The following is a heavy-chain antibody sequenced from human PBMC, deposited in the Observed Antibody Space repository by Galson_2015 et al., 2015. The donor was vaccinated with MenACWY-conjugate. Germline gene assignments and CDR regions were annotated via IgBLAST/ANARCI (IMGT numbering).Heavy chain of an antibody. J-gene: IGHJ4*02. V-gene: IGHV3-74*03. CDR3: ARIWFGEVLEVDG. Sequence: SLRLSCAASGFTFSSYWMHWVRQPPGKGLVWVSRINGAGSGAEYADSVEGRFTISRDNAKNTLFLQMNSLRVEDTGVYYCARIWFGEVLEVDGWGQGTLVTVSS. D-gene: IGHD3-10*01. CDR1: GFTFSSYW. CDR2: INGAGSGA.